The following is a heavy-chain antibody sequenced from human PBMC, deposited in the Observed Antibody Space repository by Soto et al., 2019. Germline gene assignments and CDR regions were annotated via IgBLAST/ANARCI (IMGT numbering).Heavy chain of an antibody. CDR2: IVVGSGNT. D-gene: IGHD3-22*01. CDR1: GFTFTSSA. Sequence: SVEVSCPASGFTFTSSAVQWVRQALGQRLEWIGWIVVGSGNTNYAQKFQERVTITRDMSTSTAYMELSSLRSEDTAVYYCAAVAEYYYDSSGYHTGPPMGRYWGQGTLVTVSS. CDR3: AAVAEYYYDSSGYHTGPPMGRY. J-gene: IGHJ4*02. V-gene: IGHV1-58*01.